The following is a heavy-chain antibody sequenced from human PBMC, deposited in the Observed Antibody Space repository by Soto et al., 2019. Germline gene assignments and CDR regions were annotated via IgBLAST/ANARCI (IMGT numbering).Heavy chain of an antibody. CDR3: ARRARPDFYYMDV. V-gene: IGHV3-64*01. J-gene: IGHJ6*03. Sequence: EVQLVESGGGLAQPGGSLRLSCAASGFTLSNYAMDWVRQAPGKGLVYVSGISGNGGSTYYANSVKDRFTISRDNSKNTLYLQMGSLRPEDMAVYYCARRARPDFYYMDVWGKGTTVTVSS. CDR1: GFTLSNYA. CDR2: ISGNGGST. D-gene: IGHD6-6*01.